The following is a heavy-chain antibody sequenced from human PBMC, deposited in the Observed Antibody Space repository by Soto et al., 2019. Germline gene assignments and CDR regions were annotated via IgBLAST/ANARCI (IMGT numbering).Heavy chain of an antibody. Sequence: PSETLSLTCTVSGGSISSGGYYWSWIRQHPGKGLEWIGYIYYSGSTYYNPSLKSRVTISVDTSKNQFSLKLSSVTAADTAVYYCARDREYCSGGRCSRKNHYYYYYYGMDVWGKVPTVTVPS. V-gene: IGHV4-31*03. CDR3: ARDREYCSGGRCSRKNHYYYYYYGMDV. CDR1: GGSISSGGYY. D-gene: IGHD2-15*01. CDR2: IYYSGST. J-gene: IGHJ6*04.